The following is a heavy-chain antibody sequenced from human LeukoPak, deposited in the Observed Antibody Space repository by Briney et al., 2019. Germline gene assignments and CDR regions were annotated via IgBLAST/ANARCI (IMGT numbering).Heavy chain of an antibody. CDR3: AGDNAMVVTQRGGVLYDY. V-gene: IGHV1-69*05. CDR2: IIPIFGTA. J-gene: IGHJ4*02. Sequence: SVKVSCKASGGTFSSYAISWVRQAPGQGLEWMGRIIPIFGTANYAQKFQGRDTITTDESTSTAYMELSSLRSEDTAVYYCAGDNAMVVTQRGGVLYDYWGQGTLVTVSS. CDR1: GGTFSSYA. D-gene: IGHD4-23*01.